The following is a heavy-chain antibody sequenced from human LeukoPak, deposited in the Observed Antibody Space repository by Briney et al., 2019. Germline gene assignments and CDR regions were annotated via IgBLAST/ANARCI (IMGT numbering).Heavy chain of an antibody. V-gene: IGHV3-33*06. Sequence: PGRSLRLSCAASGFTFSSYGMHWVRQAPGKGLEWVAVIWYDGSNKYYADSVKGRFTMSRDNSKNTLYLQMNSLRAEDTAVYYCAKDHYGSGSYIDYWGQGTLVTVSS. J-gene: IGHJ4*02. CDR1: GFTFSSYG. CDR3: AKDHYGSGSYIDY. D-gene: IGHD3-10*01. CDR2: IWYDGSNK.